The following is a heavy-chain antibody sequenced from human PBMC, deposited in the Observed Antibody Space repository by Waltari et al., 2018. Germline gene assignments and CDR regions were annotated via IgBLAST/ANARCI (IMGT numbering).Heavy chain of an antibody. CDR3: AKDGWVRLELRGDYYMDV. Sequence: EVQLVESGGGLVQPGRSLRLSCAASGLTFDDYAMHWVRQAPGKGLEWVSGISWNSGSIGYADSVKGRFTISRDNAKNSLYLQMNSLRAEDMALYYCAKDGWVRLELRGDYYMDVWGKGTTVTISS. D-gene: IGHD1-7*01. CDR1: GLTFDDYA. V-gene: IGHV3-9*03. CDR2: ISWNSGSI. J-gene: IGHJ6*03.